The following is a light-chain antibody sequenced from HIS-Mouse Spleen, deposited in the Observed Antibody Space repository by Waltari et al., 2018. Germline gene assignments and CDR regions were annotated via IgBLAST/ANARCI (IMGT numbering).Light chain of an antibody. J-gene: IGKJ1*01. V-gene: IGKV3-20*01. Sequence: EIVLTQSPGHLSLSPGERATLSCRASQSVSSSYLAWYQQKPGQAPRLLIYGASSRATGIPDRFSGSGSGTDFTLTISRLEPEDFAVYYCQQYGSSPLFGQGTKVEIK. CDR1: QSVSSSY. CDR2: GAS. CDR3: QQYGSSPL.